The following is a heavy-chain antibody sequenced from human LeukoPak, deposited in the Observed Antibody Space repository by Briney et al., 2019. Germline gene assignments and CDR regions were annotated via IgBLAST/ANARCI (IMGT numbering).Heavy chain of an antibody. J-gene: IGHJ5*02. Sequence: SETLSLTCAVSGGSISSGGYSWSWIRQSPGKGLEWIGYIYHSGSTYYNPSLKSRVTISVDRSKNQFSLKLSSVTAADTAVYYCARGAGNSFDPWGQGTLVTVSS. D-gene: IGHD6-25*01. CDR1: GGSISSGGYS. V-gene: IGHV4-30-2*06. CDR2: IYHSGST. CDR3: ARGAGNSFDP.